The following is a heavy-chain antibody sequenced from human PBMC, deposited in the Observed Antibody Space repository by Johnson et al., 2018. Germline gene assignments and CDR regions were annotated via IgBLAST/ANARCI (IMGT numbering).Heavy chain of an antibody. CDR3: GGGLDIVASYGMDV. CDR2: IYYSGTT. J-gene: IGHJ6*02. Sequence: QVQLQESGPGLVKPSQPLSLSCTFSGGSISSGGYYWTWIRQHPGKGLEWIGCIYYSGTTFYNASLKRRVTISVDTSKTQFSLKLSSRTAADTAVYYWGGGLDIVASYGMDVWGQGTTVTVSS. CDR1: GGSISSGGYY. V-gene: IGHV4-31*03. D-gene: IGHD5-12*01.